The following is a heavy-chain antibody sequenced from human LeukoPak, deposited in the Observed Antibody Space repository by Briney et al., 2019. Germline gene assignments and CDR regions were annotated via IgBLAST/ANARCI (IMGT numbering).Heavy chain of an antibody. CDR2: IWYDGSNK. CDR3: AKALTSGWYLDAFNI. Sequence: GGSLRLSCAASGFTFNSYGMHWVRQAPGKGLEWVAIIWYDGSNKYYADSVKGRFTISRDNSKNTLFLEMNSLRAEDTAVYYCAKALTSGWYLDAFNIWGQGTMVTVSS. CDR1: GFTFNSYG. D-gene: IGHD6-19*01. J-gene: IGHJ3*02. V-gene: IGHV3-30*02.